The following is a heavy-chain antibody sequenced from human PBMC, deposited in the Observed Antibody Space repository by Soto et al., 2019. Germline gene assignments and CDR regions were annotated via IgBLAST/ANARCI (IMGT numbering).Heavy chain of an antibody. Sequence: GGSLRLSCAASGFTFSSYAMHWVRQAPGKGLEYVSAISSNGGSTYYANSVKGRFTISRDNSKNTLYLQMGSLRAEDMAVYYCARFGVAGDYGYYYYMDVWGKGTTVTVSS. CDR3: ARFGVAGDYGYYYYMDV. J-gene: IGHJ6*03. V-gene: IGHV3-64*01. CDR1: GFTFSSYA. CDR2: ISSNGGST. D-gene: IGHD6-19*01.